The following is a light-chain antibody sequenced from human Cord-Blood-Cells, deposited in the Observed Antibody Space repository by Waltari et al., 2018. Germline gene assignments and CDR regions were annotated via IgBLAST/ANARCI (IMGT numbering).Light chain of an antibody. CDR3: SSYTSSSTRV. V-gene: IGLV2-14*03. CDR1: SSDVGGYNY. CDR2: DVS. J-gene: IGLJ3*02. Sequence: QSALTQPASVSGSPGQSITIPCTGTSSDVGGYNYVSWYQQHPGQAPKLLIYDVSNRPSGVANRFSGSKSGNTASLTISGLQAEDEADSYCSSYTSSSTRVFGGGTKLTVL.